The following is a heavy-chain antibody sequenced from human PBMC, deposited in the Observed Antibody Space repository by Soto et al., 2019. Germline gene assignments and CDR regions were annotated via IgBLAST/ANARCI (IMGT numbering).Heavy chain of an antibody. D-gene: IGHD4-17*01. J-gene: IGHJ4*02. V-gene: IGHV4-4*02. CDR3: ARKDYGDGGFFDY. CDR2: IYHSGST. CDR1: GGSITSNSW. Sequence: SETLSLTCAVSGGSITSNSWWSWVRQPPGKGLEWIGEIYHSGSTNYNPSLKSRVTISVDKSKKQFSLTLISVTAAETAVYYCARKDYGDGGFFDYWGQGTLVX.